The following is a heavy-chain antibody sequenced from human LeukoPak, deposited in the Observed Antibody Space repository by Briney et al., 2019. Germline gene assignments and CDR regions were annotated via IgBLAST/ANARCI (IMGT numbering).Heavy chain of an antibody. CDR3: ARRRRDGSGSYSFDY. CDR2: IYHSGST. CDR1: GYSISSGYY. V-gene: IGHV4-38-2*02. Sequence: SETLSLTCTVSGYSISSGYYWGWIRQPPGKGLEWIGSIYHSGSTYYNPSLKSRVTISVDTSKNQFSLKLSSVTAADTAVYYCARRRRDGSGSYSFDYWGQGTLVTVSS. D-gene: IGHD3-10*01. J-gene: IGHJ4*02.